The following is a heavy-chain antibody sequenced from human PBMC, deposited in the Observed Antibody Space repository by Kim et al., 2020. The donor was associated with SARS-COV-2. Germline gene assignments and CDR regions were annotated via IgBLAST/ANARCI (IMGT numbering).Heavy chain of an antibody. CDR3: AREISRYCSSTSCHTTDY. CDR2: ISSSSSYI. V-gene: IGHV3-21*01. D-gene: IGHD2-2*01. Sequence: GGSLRLSCAASGFTFSSYSMNWVRQAPGKGLEWVSSISSSSSYIYYEDSVKGRFTISRDNAKNSLYLQMNSLRAEDTAVYYCAREISRYCSSTSCHTTDYWGQGTLVTVSS. CDR1: GFTFSSYS. J-gene: IGHJ4*02.